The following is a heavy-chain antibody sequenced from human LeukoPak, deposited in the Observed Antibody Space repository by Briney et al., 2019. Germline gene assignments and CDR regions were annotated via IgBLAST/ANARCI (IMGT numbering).Heavy chain of an antibody. CDR2: IYCSGST. V-gene: IGHV4-59*01. J-gene: IGHJ5*02. CDR3: ARDRRSNWFDP. CDR1: GGSISSYY. Sequence: SETLSLTCTVSGGSISSYYWSWIRQPPGKGLEWIGYIYCSGSTNYNPSLKSRVTISVDTSKNQFSLKLSSVTAADTAVYYCARDRRSNWFDPWGQGTLVAVSS.